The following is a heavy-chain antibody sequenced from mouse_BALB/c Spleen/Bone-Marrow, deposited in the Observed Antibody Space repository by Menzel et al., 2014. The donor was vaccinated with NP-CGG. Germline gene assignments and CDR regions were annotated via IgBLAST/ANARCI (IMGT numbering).Heavy chain of an antibody. CDR1: GYTFTSYW. D-gene: IGHD2-3*01. CDR3: ARERYAGYYFDY. CDR2: INPSTGYT. Sequence: QVKLVESGAELAKPGASVKMSCKASGYTFTSYWMHWVKQRPGQGLEWIGYINPSTGYTEYNQKFRDKATLTADKSSSTAYMQLSSLTSEDSAVYYCARERYAGYYFDYWGQGTTLTVSS. V-gene: IGHV1-7*01. J-gene: IGHJ2*01.